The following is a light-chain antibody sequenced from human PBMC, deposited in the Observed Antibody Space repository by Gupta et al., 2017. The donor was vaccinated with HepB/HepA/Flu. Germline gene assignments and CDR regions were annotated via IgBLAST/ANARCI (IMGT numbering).Light chain of an antibody. J-gene: IGKJ1*01. CDR3: QHVHSSPWT. CDR2: QAS. Sequence: DIQMTQFPSTLSASIGDRVTITCRASDNVNRWLAWYQQKPGRAPKLLINQASKLENGVSSRFRGSGSGTEFTLTISSLQPDDFATYYCQHVHSSPWTFGQGTKVEVK. CDR1: DNVNRW. V-gene: IGKV1-5*03.